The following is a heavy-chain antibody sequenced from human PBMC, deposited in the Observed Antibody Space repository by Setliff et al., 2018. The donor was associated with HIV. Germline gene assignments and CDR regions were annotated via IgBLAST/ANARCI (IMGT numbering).Heavy chain of an antibody. J-gene: IGHJ3*02. CDR1: GGSISSSRYY. CDR2: IYFGGNT. D-gene: IGHD3-22*01. V-gene: IGHV4-39*01. Sequence: PSETLSLTCTVSGGSISSSRYYWGWIRQPPGKGLEWIASIYFGGNTRYNPSLKSRVTISVDTSRNQFSLKLRSVTASDTAVYYCARQPHDFDSSGYCGDAFDIWGQGTMVTVSS. CDR3: ARQPHDFDSSGYCGDAFDI.